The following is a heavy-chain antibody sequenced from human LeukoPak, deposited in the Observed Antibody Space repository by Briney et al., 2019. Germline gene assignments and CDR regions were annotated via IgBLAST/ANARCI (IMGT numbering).Heavy chain of an antibody. Sequence: TGGSLRLSCTGPGITFCNFWVTRVRQTSGKGPVWVANIKEDGSEKGYADSVKGRFTISRDNAKNSLYLQMNSLRVDDTAMYYCTRNSGWYRLDYWGQGTLVTVPS. D-gene: IGHD6-19*01. CDR2: IKEDGSEK. CDR3: TRNSGWYRLDY. CDR1: GITFCNFW. J-gene: IGHJ4*02. V-gene: IGHV3-7*01.